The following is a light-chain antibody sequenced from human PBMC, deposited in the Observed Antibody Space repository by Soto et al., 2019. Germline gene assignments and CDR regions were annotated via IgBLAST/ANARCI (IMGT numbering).Light chain of an antibody. CDR2: KAS. CDR1: QSISAW. Sequence: DIQMTQSPSTLSASVGERVTITCRASQSISAWLAWYQQKPGKAPKLLIYKASNVESGVPSRFSGSGSGTEFTLTIISLRPDDFATYYCQQYHSYPLTFGQGTRLEIK. V-gene: IGKV1-5*03. CDR3: QQYHSYPLT. J-gene: IGKJ5*01.